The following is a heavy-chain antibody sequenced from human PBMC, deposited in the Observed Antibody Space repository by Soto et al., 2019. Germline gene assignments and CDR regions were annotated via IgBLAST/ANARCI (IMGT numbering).Heavy chain of an antibody. CDR2: ISGSGGST. CDR3: AKESRYSSSWYG. D-gene: IGHD6-13*01. J-gene: IGHJ4*02. V-gene: IGHV3-23*01. Sequence: GSLRLSCAAPGFTFSSYAMSWVRQAPGKGLEWVSAISGSGGSTYYADSVKGRFTISRDNSKNTLYLQMNSLRAEDTAVDYCAKESRYSSSWYGWGQGTLVTVSS. CDR1: GFTFSSYA.